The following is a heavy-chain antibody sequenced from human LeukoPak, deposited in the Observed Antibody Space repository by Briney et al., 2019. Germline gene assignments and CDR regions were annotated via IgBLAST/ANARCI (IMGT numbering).Heavy chain of an antibody. CDR3: ARDYYYYGMDV. CDR1: GGSISSYY. V-gene: IGHV4-59*01. J-gene: IGHJ6*02. Sequence: SSETLSLTCTVSGGSISSYYWSWIRRPPGKGLEWIGYIYYSGSTNYNPSLKSRVTISVDTSKNQFSLKLSSVTAADTAVYYCARDYYYYGMDVWGQGTTVTVSS. CDR2: IYYSGST.